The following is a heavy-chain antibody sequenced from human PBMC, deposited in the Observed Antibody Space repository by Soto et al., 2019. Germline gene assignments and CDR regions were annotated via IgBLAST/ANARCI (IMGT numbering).Heavy chain of an antibody. D-gene: IGHD6-13*01. J-gene: IGHJ4*02. CDR2: ISSSSSYI. V-gene: IGHV3-21*01. CDR3: ASTTLPGYTSSWLLDY. CDR1: GFAFIGYS. Sequence: GGSLRHSCAASGFAFIGYSMNWVRQAPGKGLEWVSSISSSSSYIYYADSVKGRFTISRDNAKNSLYLQMNSLRAEDTAVYYCASTTLPGYTSSWLLDYWGQGALVTVSS.